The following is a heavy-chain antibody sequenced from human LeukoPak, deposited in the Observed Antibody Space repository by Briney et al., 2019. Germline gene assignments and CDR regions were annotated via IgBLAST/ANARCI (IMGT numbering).Heavy chain of an antibody. CDR2: IYDIGTT. D-gene: IGHD6-13*01. Sequence: NPSETLSLTCTVSGGSITRFYWSWIRQPPGKGLEWIGYIYDIGTTNYNPSLKTRVTISVDTSNNQFSLKLSSVTAADTAVYYCATGVHGITAAGDYYFDYWGQGTLVTVSS. V-gene: IGHV4-59*03. CDR1: GGSITRFY. CDR3: ATGVHGITAAGDYYFDY. J-gene: IGHJ4*02.